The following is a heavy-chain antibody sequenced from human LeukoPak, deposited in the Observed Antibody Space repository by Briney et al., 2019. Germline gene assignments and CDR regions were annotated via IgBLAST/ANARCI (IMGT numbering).Heavy chain of an antibody. D-gene: IGHD1-26*01. V-gene: IGHV3-48*04. J-gene: IGHJ4*02. CDR3: ARGMVGATEGY. CDR1: GFAFSSYS. CDR2: ISSSSGTI. Sequence: GGSLRLSCAASGFAFSSYSMNWVRQAPGKGLEWVSYISSSSGTIYYADSVKGRFTISRDNAKNSLYLQMNSLRAEDTAVYYCARGMVGATEGYWGQGTLVTVSS.